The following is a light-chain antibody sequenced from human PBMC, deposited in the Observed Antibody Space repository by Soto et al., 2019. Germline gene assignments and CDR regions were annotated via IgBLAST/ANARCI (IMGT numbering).Light chain of an antibody. V-gene: IGLV1-40*01. CDR2: LNT. Sequence: QSVLTQPPSVSGAPGQRVTISCTGSSSNIGAGFDVHWYQHLPGAAPKLLIYLNTNRPSGVPDRFSGSKSGTSASLAITGLQAEDEADYYCSSYTSSSTLYVFGTGTKVTVL. CDR1: SSNIGAGFD. J-gene: IGLJ1*01. CDR3: SSYTSSSTLYV.